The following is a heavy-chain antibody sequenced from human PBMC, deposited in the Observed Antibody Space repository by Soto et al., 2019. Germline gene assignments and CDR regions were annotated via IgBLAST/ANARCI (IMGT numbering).Heavy chain of an antibody. CDR3: ARGVYTMVSTDAYYFDY. CDR1: GGSISSGDYS. D-gene: IGHD3-10*01. V-gene: IGHV4-30-4*01. J-gene: IGHJ4*02. Sequence: SETLSLTCTVSGGSISSGDYSWSWVRQSPGKGLEWIGHIYNSGITYYNPSLKSRVVISIDTSRNQFSLKLNSVTAADRAVYFCARGVYTMVSTDAYYFDYWGQGPLVTVAS. CDR2: IYNSGIT.